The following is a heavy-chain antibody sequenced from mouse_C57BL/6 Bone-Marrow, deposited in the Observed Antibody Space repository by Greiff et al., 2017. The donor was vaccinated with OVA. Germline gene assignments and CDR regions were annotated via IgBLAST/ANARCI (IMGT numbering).Heavy chain of an antibody. CDR3: ARSGLWSYWYFDV. J-gene: IGHJ1*03. Sequence: QVHVKQPGAELVRPGSSVKLSCKASGYTFTSYWMDWVKQRPGQGLEWIGNIYPTDSETHYNQKFKDKATLTAEKSSSTAYMQLSSLTSEDSAVYFCARSGLWSYWYFDVWGTGTTVTVSS. V-gene: IGHV1-61*01. CDR2: IYPTDSET. D-gene: IGHD1-1*02. CDR1: GYTFTSYW.